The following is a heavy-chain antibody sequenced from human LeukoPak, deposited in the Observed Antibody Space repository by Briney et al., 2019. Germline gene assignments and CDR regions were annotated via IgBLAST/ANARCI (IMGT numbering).Heavy chain of an antibody. J-gene: IGHJ4*02. CDR1: GGSISSYY. CDR2: IYYSGST. V-gene: IGHV4-59*01. CDR3: AKEWLPGCDY. D-gene: IGHD6-19*01. Sequence: SETLSLTCTVSGGSISSYYWSWIRQPPGKGLEWIGYIYYSGSTNYNPSLKSRLTISVDTSKNQFSLKLSSVTAADTAVYYCAKEWLPGCDYWGQGTRVTVSS.